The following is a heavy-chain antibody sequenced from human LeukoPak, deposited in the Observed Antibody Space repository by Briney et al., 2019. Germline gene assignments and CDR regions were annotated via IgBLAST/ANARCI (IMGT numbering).Heavy chain of an antibody. Sequence: PGGSLRLSCAASGFTFSSYAMHWVRQAPGKGLEWVAVISYDGGNEHYADPVKGRFTISRDNSKNTLYLQMNSLRAEDTAVYYCARLGRGSYDYWGQGTLVTVSS. D-gene: IGHD1-26*01. J-gene: IGHJ4*02. CDR1: GFTFSSYA. CDR3: ARLGRGSYDY. V-gene: IGHV3-30-3*01. CDR2: ISYDGGNE.